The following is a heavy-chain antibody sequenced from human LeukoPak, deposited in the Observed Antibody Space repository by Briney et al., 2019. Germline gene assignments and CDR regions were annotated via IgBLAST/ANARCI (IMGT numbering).Heavy chain of an antibody. CDR3: ARGHRAWSY. D-gene: IGHD3-3*01. CDR2: IKQDGSEK. CDR1: GFTFSNYW. J-gene: IGHJ4*02. V-gene: IGHV3-7*01. Sequence: GGSLRLSCAASGFTFSNYWMNWVRQAPGKGLEWVASIKQDGSEKYYVDSVKGRFTISRDNAKNSLYLQMNSLRVDDTAVYYCARGHRAWSYWGQGTLVTVSS.